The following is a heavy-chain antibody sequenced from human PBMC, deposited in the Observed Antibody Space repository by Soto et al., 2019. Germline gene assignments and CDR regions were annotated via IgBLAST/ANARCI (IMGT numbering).Heavy chain of an antibody. D-gene: IGHD6-6*01. J-gene: IGHJ6*02. CDR3: ARGRKYSSSPYYYYGMDV. Sequence: PGESLKISCKGSGYSFTSYWIGWVRQMPGKGLEWMGIIYPGDSDTRYSPSFQGQVTISADKSISTAYLQWSSLKASDTAMYYCARGRKYSSSPYYYYGMDVWGQGTTVTVSS. CDR1: GYSFTSYW. CDR2: IYPGDSDT. V-gene: IGHV5-51*01.